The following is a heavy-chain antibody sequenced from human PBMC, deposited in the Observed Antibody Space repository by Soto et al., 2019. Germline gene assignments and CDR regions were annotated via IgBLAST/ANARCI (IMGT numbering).Heavy chain of an antibody. CDR2: INPNSGGT. Sequence: ASVKVSCKTSGYTFTGYYMHWVRQAPGQGLEWMGWINPNSGGTNYAQKFQGWVTMTRDTSISTAYMELSRLRSDDTAVYYCASGQQRAFDAFDIWGQGTMVTVSS. J-gene: IGHJ3*02. V-gene: IGHV1-2*04. D-gene: IGHD6-13*01. CDR3: ASGQQRAFDAFDI. CDR1: GYTFTGYY.